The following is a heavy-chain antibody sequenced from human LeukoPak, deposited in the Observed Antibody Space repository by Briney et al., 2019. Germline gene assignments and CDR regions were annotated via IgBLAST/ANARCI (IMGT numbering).Heavy chain of an antibody. CDR1: GYTFSDYY. V-gene: IGHV1-2*02. J-gene: IGHJ3*02. CDR2: INPSSGGT. CDR3: ARPIRGSYAEDVFDI. Sequence: ASVKVSCKTSGYTFSDYYLRWVRQAPGQGLEWMGWINPSSGGTKNAQKFQGRVTMTRDTSISTGYMELSRLRSDDTAVYYCARPIRGSYAEDVFDIWGPRDNGHRLC. D-gene: IGHD3-16*01.